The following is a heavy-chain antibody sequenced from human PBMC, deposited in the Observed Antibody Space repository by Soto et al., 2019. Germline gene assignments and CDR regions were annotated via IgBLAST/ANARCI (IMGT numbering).Heavy chain of an antibody. CDR2: IYYSGST. Sequence: PSETLSLTCTVSGGSISSYYWSWIRQPPGKGLEWIGYIYYSGSTNYNPSLKSRVTISVDTSKNQFSLKLSSVTAADTAVYYCARLVPSSWYGYYFDYWGQGTLVTVSS. CDR3: ARLVPSSWYGYYFDY. V-gene: IGHV4-59*08. J-gene: IGHJ4*02. D-gene: IGHD6-13*01. CDR1: GGSISSYY.